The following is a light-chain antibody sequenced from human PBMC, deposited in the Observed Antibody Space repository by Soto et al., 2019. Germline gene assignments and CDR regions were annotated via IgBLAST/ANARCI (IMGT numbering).Light chain of an antibody. Sequence: EIVLTQSPGTLSLSPGERATLSCRASQSVSSSYLAWYQQKPGQAPRLLIYGASSRATGIPDRFSGSRSGTEFTLTISSLQSEDFAVYYCQQYNNWPPETFGQGTRLEIK. CDR3: QQYNNWPPET. J-gene: IGKJ5*01. V-gene: IGKV3-20*01. CDR2: GAS. CDR1: QSVSSSY.